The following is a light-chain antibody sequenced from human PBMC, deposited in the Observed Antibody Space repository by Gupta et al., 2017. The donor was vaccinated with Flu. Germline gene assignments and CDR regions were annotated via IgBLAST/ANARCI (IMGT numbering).Light chain of an antibody. CDR3: AAWDDSLNGHYV. V-gene: IGLV1-44*01. CDR1: SSNIGTNA. CDR2: DNN. J-gene: IGLJ1*01. Sequence: VTISCSGSSSNIGTNAVHWYQQVPGTAPKLLIYDNNQRPSGVPDRFSCSKSGTSASLAISGLQSEDEADYYCAAWDDSLNGHYVFGTGTEVTVL.